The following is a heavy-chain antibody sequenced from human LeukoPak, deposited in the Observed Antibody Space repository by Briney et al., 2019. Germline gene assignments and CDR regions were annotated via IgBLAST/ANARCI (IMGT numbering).Heavy chain of an antibody. CDR2: ISAYNGNT. D-gene: IGHD3-22*01. J-gene: IGHJ5*02. CDR3: ARVTYYYDSSGYRETPNWFDP. CDR1: GYTFTSYG. Sequence: ASVKVSCKASGYTFTSYGISWVRQAPGQGLEWMGWISAYNGNTNYAQKLQGRVTMTTDTSTSTAYMELRSLRSDDTAVYYCARVTYYYDSSGYRETPNWFDPWGQGTLVTVSS. V-gene: IGHV1-18*01.